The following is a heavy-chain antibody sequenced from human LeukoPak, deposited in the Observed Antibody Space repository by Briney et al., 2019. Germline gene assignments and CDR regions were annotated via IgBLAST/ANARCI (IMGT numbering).Heavy chain of an antibody. CDR3: ARDSSGWYYSRKGDAFDI. CDR2: IIPIFGTA. V-gene: IGHV1-69*13. J-gene: IGHJ3*02. Sequence: ASVKVSCKASGGTFSSYAISWVRQAPGQGLEWMGGIIPIFGTANYAQKFQGRVTITADESTSTAYMELSSLRAEDTAVYYCARDSSGWYYSRKGDAFDIWGQGTMVTVSS. D-gene: IGHD6-19*01. CDR1: GGTFSSYA.